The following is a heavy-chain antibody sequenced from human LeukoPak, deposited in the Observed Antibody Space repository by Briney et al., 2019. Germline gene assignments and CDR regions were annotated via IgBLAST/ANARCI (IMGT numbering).Heavy chain of an antibody. CDR3: ARVGGDIVVVRAAPWYFDY. D-gene: IGHD2-2*01. V-gene: IGHV1-46*01. Sequence: ASVKVSCKASGYTFTSYYMHWVRQAPGQGLEWMGIINPSGGSTSYAQKFQGRVTMTRDTSTSTVYMELSSLRSEDTAVYYCARVGGDIVVVRAAPWYFDYWGQGTLVTVSS. CDR2: INPSGGST. CDR1: GYTFTSYY. J-gene: IGHJ4*02.